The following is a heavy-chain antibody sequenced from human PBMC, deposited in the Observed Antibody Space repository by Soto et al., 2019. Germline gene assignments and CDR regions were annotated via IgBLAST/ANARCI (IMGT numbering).Heavy chain of an antibody. CDR3: ARDAISRIVANTNWFDP. D-gene: IGHD2-15*01. V-gene: IGHV1-46*01. CDR2: INPSGGST. Sequence: GASVKVSCKASGYTFTSYYMHWVRQAPGQGLEWMGIINPSGGSTSYAQKFQGRVTMTRDTSTSTVYMELSSLRSEGTAVYYCARDAISRIVANTNWFDPWGQGTLVTVSS. CDR1: GYTFTSYY. J-gene: IGHJ5*02.